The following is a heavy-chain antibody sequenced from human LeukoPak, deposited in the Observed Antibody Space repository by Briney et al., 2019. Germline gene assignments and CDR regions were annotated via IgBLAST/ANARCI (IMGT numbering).Heavy chain of an antibody. CDR2: IIPIFGTA. Sequence: GASVKVSCKASGYTFTSYGISWVRQAPGQGLEWMGGIIPIFGTANYAQKFQGRVTITADESTSTAYMELSSLRSEDTAVYYCASAEMATIDLIYWGQGTLVTVSS. J-gene: IGHJ4*02. CDR1: GYTFTSYG. CDR3: ASAEMATIDLIY. D-gene: IGHD5-24*01. V-gene: IGHV1-69*13.